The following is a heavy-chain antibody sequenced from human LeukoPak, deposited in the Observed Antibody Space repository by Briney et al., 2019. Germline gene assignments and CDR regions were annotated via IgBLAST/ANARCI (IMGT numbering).Heavy chain of an antibody. CDR3: ARASGVGFDY. CDR1: GFTFSSYE. D-gene: IGHD3-10*01. J-gene: IGHJ4*02. Sequence: PGGSLRLSCAASGFTFSSYEMNWVRQAPGKGLEWVSYISSSGSTIYYADSVKGRFTISGDNAKNSLYLQMNSLRAEDTAVYYCARASGVGFDYWGQGTLVTVSS. V-gene: IGHV3-48*03. CDR2: ISSSGSTI.